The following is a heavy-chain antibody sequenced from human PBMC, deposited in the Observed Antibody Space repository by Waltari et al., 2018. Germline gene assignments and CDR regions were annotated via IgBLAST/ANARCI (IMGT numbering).Heavy chain of an antibody. CDR3: ARGQREPDY. J-gene: IGHJ4*02. CDR1: GGSFSGYF. CDR2: INPGRST. V-gene: IGHV4-34*01. Sequence: QVQLQQWGAGLLKPSETLSLTCAVSGGSFSGYFWNWIRQPPGKGLDWIGEINPGRSTRYNPSLKTRVTISVDTSKNQFNLNLRSVTAADTAVYYCARGQREPDYWGQGTLVTVSS.